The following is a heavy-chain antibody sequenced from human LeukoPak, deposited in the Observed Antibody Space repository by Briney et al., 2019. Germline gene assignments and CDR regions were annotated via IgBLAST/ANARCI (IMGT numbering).Heavy chain of an antibody. CDR2: ISYDGRNK. V-gene: IGHV3-30*09. J-gene: IGHJ6*02. D-gene: IGHD6-13*01. CDR3: ARDSSSWYTYYYHGMDV. Sequence: GGSLRLSCVASGFTFSSYAMHWVRQAPGRGLEWVAVISYDGRNKYYAASVKGRIAISRDNSKHTLSLQMNSLRAEDTAVYYCARDSSSWYTYYYHGMDVWGQGTTVTVSS. CDR1: GFTFSSYA.